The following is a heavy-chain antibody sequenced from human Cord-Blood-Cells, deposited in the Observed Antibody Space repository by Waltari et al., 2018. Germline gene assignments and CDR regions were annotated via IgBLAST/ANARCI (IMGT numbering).Heavy chain of an antibody. CDR2: IYYSGST. Sequence: QLQLQESGPGLVKPSETLSLTCTVPGGSISSSSYYWGWIRQPPGKGLEWIGSIYYSGSTYYNPSLKSRVTISVDTSKNQFSLKLSSVTAADTAVYYCARRTIDDAFDIWGQGTMVTVSS. CDR3: ARRTIDDAFDI. J-gene: IGHJ3*02. CDR1: GGSISSSSYY. D-gene: IGHD1-7*01. V-gene: IGHV4-39*01.